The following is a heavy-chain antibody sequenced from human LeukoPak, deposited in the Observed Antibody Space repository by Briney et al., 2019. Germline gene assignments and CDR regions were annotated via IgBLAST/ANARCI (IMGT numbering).Heavy chain of an antibody. CDR2: IYESGST. J-gene: IGHJ6*03. Sequence: SESLSLTCSVSGRSISSYYSSWIRQPARKGLEWIGRIYESGSTNYNPSLKSRVTIAVDTSKNQFSLKLSSVTAADTAVYYCAGEYSISSYSFSYYMDVWGKGTTVTVSS. CDR1: GRSISSYY. V-gene: IGHV4-4*07. CDR3: AGEYSISSYSFSYYMDV. D-gene: IGHD6-6*01.